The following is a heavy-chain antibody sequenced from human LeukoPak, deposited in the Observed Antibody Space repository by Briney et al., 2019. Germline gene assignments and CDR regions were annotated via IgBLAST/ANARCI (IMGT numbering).Heavy chain of an antibody. J-gene: IGHJ1*01. Sequence: SGGTLRLSCAASGFTFSSYAMHWVRQAPGKGLEWVAVISYDGSNKYYADSVKGRFTISRDNSKNTLYLQMNSLRAEDTAVYYCARDSLVGTSILFQHWGQGTLVTVSS. V-gene: IGHV3-30*04. CDR2: ISYDGSNK. CDR1: GFTFSSYA. D-gene: IGHD1-26*01. CDR3: ARDSLVGTSILFQH.